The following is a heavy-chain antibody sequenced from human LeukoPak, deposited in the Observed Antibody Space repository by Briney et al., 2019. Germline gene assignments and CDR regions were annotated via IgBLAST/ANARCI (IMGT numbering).Heavy chain of an antibody. D-gene: IGHD3-9*01. V-gene: IGHV3-23*01. CDR1: GFTFSSYA. J-gene: IGHJ4*02. Sequence: GGSLRLSCAASGFTFSSYAMSWVRQAPGKGLEWVSAISGSGGSTYYADSVKGRFTISRDNSKNTLYLQMNSLRAEDTAVYYCAKEGAHYDILTGYYANPYYFDYWGQGTLVTVSS. CDR3: AKEGAHYDILTGYYANPYYFDY. CDR2: ISGSGGST.